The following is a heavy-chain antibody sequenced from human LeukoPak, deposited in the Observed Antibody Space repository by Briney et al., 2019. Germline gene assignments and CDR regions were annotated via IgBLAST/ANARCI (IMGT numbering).Heavy chain of an antibody. D-gene: IGHD3-3*01. Sequence: SETLSLTCTVSGGSISSSSYYWGWIRQPPGKGLEWIGSIYYSGSTYYNPSLKSRVTISVDTSKNQFSLKLSSVTAADTAVYYCARRSPEISGPIDYWGQGTLVTVSS. J-gene: IGHJ4*02. CDR3: ARRSPEISGPIDY. CDR1: GGSISSSSYY. V-gene: IGHV4-39*07. CDR2: IYYSGST.